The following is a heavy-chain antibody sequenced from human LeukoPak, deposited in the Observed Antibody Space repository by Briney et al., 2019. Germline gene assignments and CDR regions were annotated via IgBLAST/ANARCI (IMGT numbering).Heavy chain of an antibody. CDR3: AKEGPATGTPPGY. D-gene: IGHD6-13*01. CDR1: GFPFSSYG. Sequence: GGSLRLSCAASGFPFSSYGMYWVRQAPGKGLEWVAFIRNDGNKKYYADSVKGRCTISRDNSNNTLYVQMNSLRVDDSAVYYCAKEGPATGTPPGYWGQGTLVTVSS. V-gene: IGHV3-30*02. CDR2: IRNDGNKK. J-gene: IGHJ4*02.